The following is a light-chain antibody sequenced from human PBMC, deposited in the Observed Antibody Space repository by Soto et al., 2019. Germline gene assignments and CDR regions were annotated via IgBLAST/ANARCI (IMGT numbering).Light chain of an antibody. CDR3: QQYDRSPWT. CDR2: GAS. CDR1: QSVSSSY. Sequence: EIVLTQSPGTLSLSPGERATLSCRASQSVSSSYLAWYQQKPGQAPRLLICGASSRATGIPDRFSASGSGTDFTLTMSRLEPEDFAVYYCQQYDRSPWTFGQGTKVEIK. J-gene: IGKJ1*01. V-gene: IGKV3-20*01.